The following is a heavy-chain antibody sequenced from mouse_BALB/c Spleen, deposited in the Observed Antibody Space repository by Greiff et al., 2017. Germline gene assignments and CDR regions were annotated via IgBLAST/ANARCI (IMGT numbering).Heavy chain of an antibody. Sequence: EVKLMESGPGLVKPSQSLSLTCTVTGYSITSDYAWNWIRQFPGNKLEWMGYISYSGSTSYNPSLKSRISITRDTSKNQFFLQLNSVTTEDTATYYCARGVGVWFAYWGQGTLVTVSA. CDR2: ISYSGST. J-gene: IGHJ3*01. D-gene: IGHD1-1*02. CDR3: ARGVGVWFAY. CDR1: GYSITSDYA. V-gene: IGHV3-2*02.